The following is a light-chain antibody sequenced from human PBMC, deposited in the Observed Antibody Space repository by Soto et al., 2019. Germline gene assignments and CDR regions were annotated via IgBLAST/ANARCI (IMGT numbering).Light chain of an antibody. J-gene: IGKJ4*01. V-gene: IGKV3-11*01. Sequence: EIVLTQSPATLSLSPGERATNSCRASQNVSSYLAWYQQKPGQAPRLLIYDASNRATGIPARFSGSGSGTDFTLTISSLEPEDFAVYYCQQRSNWPPEVTFGGGTKVDIK. CDR2: DAS. CDR1: QNVSSY. CDR3: QQRSNWPPEVT.